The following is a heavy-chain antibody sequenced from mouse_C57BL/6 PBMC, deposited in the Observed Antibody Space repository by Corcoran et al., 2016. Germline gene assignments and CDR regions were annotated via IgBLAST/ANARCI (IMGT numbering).Heavy chain of an antibody. Sequence: EVQLQQSGPELVKPGASVKISCKASGYTFTDYYMNWVKQSHGKSLEWIGDINPNNGGTSYNQKFKGKATLTVDKSSSKAYMELRSLTSEDSAVYYCSRGYGNFALFAYWGQGTLVTVSA. J-gene: IGHJ3*01. CDR2: INPNNGGT. D-gene: IGHD2-1*01. V-gene: IGHV1-26*01. CDR3: SRGYGNFALFAY. CDR1: GYTFTDYY.